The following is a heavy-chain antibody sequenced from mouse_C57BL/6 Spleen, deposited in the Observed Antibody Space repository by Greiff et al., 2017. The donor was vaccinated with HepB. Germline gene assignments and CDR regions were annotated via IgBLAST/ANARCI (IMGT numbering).Heavy chain of an antibody. CDR2: IYPRSGNT. Sequence: VKLQQSGAELARPGASVKLSCKASGYTFTSYGISWVKQRTGQGLEWIGEIYPRSGNTYYNEKFKGKATLTADKSSSTAYMELRSLTSEDSAVYFCARHDSSGSFAYWGQGTLVTVSA. V-gene: IGHV1-81*01. D-gene: IGHD3-2*02. CDR1: GYTFTSYG. J-gene: IGHJ3*01. CDR3: ARHDSSGSFAY.